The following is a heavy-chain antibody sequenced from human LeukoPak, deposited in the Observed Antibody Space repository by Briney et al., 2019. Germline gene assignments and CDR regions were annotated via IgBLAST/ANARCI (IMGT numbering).Heavy chain of an antibody. CDR1: GGSFSGYY. V-gene: IGHV4-34*01. D-gene: IGHD6-13*01. J-gene: IGHJ3*02. Sequence: SETLSLTCAVYGGSFSGYYWSWIRQPPGKGLEWIGEINHSGSTNYNPSLKSRVTISVDTSKNQFSLKLSSVTAADTAVYYYARGPPLYSSSWRARGAFDIWGQGTMVTVSS. CDR3: ARGPPLYSSSWRARGAFDI. CDR2: INHSGST.